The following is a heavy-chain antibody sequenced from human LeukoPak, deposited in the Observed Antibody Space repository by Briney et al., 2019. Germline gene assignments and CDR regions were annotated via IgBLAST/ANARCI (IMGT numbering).Heavy chain of an antibody. Sequence: GGSLRLSCAASGFTFSSYSMNWVRQAPGKGLEWVSSISSSSSYIYYADSVKGRFTISRDSAKNSLYLQMNSLRAEDTAVYYCARGGTTGTTVYWFDPWGQGTLVTVSS. CDR1: GFTFSSYS. D-gene: IGHD1-1*01. CDR3: ARGGTTGTTVYWFDP. CDR2: ISSSSSYI. J-gene: IGHJ5*02. V-gene: IGHV3-21*01.